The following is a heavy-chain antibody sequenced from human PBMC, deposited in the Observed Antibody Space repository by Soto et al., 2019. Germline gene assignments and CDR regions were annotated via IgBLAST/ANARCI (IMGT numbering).Heavy chain of an antibody. CDR1: GGSFSGYY. Sequence: KPSETLSLTCAVYGGSFSGYYWSWIRQPPGKGLEWIGEINHSGSTNYNPSLKSRVTISVDTSKNQFSLKLSSVTAADTAVYYCVGLRYCSGGSCYGPDYWGQGTLVTVSS. J-gene: IGHJ4*02. CDR3: VGLRYCSGGSCYGPDY. CDR2: INHSGST. V-gene: IGHV4-34*01. D-gene: IGHD2-15*01.